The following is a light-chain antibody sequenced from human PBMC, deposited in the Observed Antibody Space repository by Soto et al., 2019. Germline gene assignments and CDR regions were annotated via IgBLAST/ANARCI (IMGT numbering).Light chain of an antibody. V-gene: IGKV1-39*01. CDR3: QQRFRTPWT. Sequence: DIQMTQSPSSLSASVGDRVTITCRASQTISSYLNWYQQKPGKAPKLLIYAASSLQSGVPSRFSGSGSGTDFTFTISSLQPEDFATYYCQQRFRTPWTFGQGTKVEVK. J-gene: IGKJ1*01. CDR2: AAS. CDR1: QTISSY.